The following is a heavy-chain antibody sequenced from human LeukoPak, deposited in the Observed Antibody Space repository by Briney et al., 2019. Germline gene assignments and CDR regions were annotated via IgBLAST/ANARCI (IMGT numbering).Heavy chain of an antibody. CDR1: GDSISGYY. Sequence: SETLSLTCTVSGDSISGYYWNWIRQPPGKGLEWIGYIHYSGSTNYNPSLKSRVTISVDTSKNQFSLKLSSVTAADTAVYYCARSRFNYGLNNFDYWGQGTLVTVSS. V-gene: IGHV4-59*01. CDR2: IHYSGST. J-gene: IGHJ4*02. CDR3: ARSRFNYGLNNFDY. D-gene: IGHD5-18*01.